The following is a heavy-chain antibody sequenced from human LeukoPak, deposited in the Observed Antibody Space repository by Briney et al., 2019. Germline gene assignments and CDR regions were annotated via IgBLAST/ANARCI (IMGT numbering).Heavy chain of an antibody. Sequence: PSETLSLTCTVSGGSISSSSYYWGWIRQPPGKGLEWIGSIYYSGSTYYNPSLKSRVTISVDTSKNQFSLKLSSVTAADTAVYYCARDSSSSDYWGQGTLVTVSS. D-gene: IGHD6-13*01. J-gene: IGHJ4*02. CDR1: GGSISSSSYY. CDR3: ARDSSSSDY. V-gene: IGHV4-39*02. CDR2: IYYSGST.